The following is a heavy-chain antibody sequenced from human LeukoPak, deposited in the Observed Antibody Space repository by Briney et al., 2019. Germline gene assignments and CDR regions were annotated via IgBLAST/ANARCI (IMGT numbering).Heavy chain of an antibody. Sequence: SETLSLTCTVSGASISSYYWSWIRQPPGKGLEWIGHIFYTGSSNYNPSLKSRVTISLDRSKNQFSLRLTSVTAADTAVYYCARAVGDGGNSYDYWGQGTLVTVSS. J-gene: IGHJ4*02. D-gene: IGHD4-23*01. V-gene: IGHV4-59*01. CDR2: IFYTGSS. CDR3: ARAVGDGGNSYDY. CDR1: GASISSYY.